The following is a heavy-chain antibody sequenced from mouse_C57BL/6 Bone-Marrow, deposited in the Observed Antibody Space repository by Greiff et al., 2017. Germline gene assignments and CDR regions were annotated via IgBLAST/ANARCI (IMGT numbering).Heavy chain of an antibody. CDR3: TRGVWSFWYFDV. CDR1: GFTFSSYA. V-gene: IGHV5-9-1*02. J-gene: IGHJ1*03. CDR2: ISSGGDYI. D-gene: IGHD2-10*02. Sequence: EVKLMESGEGLVKPGGSLKLSCAASGFTFSSYAMSWVRQTPEKRLEWVAYISSGGDYIYYADPVKGRFTISRDNARNTLYLQMSSLKSEDTAMYYCTRGVWSFWYFDVWGTGTTVTVSS.